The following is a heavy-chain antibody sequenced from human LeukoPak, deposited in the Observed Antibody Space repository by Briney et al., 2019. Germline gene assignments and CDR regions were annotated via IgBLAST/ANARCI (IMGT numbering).Heavy chain of an antibody. CDR3: ASGTSGAPRPFDY. D-gene: IGHD1-7*01. Sequence: SETLSLTCTVSGGSISSGSYYWSWIRQPAGKGLEWIGRIYTSGSTNYNPSLKSRVTISVDTSKNQFSLKLSSVTAADTAVYYCASGTSGAPRPFDYWGQGTLVTVSS. CDR2: IYTSGST. CDR1: GGSISSGSYY. J-gene: IGHJ4*02. V-gene: IGHV4-61*02.